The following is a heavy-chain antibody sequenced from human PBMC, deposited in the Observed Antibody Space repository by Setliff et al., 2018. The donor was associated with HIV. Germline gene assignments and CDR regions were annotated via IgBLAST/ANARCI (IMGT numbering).Heavy chain of an antibody. V-gene: IGHV1-8*02. CDR1: GYTFTNYD. D-gene: IGHD3-10*01. CDR2: MNPNSGNT. CDR3: ASDWELGNGFYI. Sequence: ASVKVSCKASGYTFTNYDLNWVRQAAGQGLEWMGWMNPNSGNTGYAQKFQGRLAMTRNTSIDTAYMELSSLTSEDTAVYYCASDWELGNGFYIWGQGTMVTVSS. J-gene: IGHJ3*02.